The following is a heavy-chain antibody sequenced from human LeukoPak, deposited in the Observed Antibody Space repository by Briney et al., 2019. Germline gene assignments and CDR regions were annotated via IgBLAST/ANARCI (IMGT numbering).Heavy chain of an antibody. J-gene: IGHJ4*02. V-gene: IGHV4-34*01. CDR3: ARHAGSYYTYNFDY. D-gene: IGHD3-22*01. Sequence: SETLSLTCVVYGGSFSGYSWSWIRQPPGKGLEWIGSIYYSGSTNYKPSLRSRVTISVDTSKNQSSLKLSSVTAADTAVYYCARHAGSYYTYNFDYWGQGTLVTVSS. CDR1: GGSFSGYS. CDR2: IYYSGST.